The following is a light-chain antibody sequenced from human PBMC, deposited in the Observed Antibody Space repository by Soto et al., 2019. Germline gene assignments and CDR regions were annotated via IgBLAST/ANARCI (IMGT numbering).Light chain of an antibody. CDR1: QSVSSSY. J-gene: IGKJ1*01. CDR3: QQYGSSPWT. CDR2: GAS. Sequence: EIVLTQSPGTLSLSPGERATLSCRASQSVSSSYLAWYQQKPGQAPRPLIYGASSRAIGIPDRFSGSGSGTHFSLTISRLEPEDFAVYYCQQYGSSPWTFGQGTKGDIK. V-gene: IGKV3-20*01.